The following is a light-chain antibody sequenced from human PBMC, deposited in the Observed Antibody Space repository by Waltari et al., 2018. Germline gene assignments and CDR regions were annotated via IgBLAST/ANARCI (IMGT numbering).Light chain of an antibody. CDR2: SNN. CDR3: AVSDDSLNGFV. V-gene: IGLV1-44*01. CDR1: SSNIGSNT. J-gene: IGLJ1*01. Sequence: QSVLTQPPSASGTPGQRVIISCSGSSSNIGSNTVNWYQQLPGTAPKVLVYSNNQRPSGVPARFSGSKSATSASLAISGLQSEDEADYYCAVSDDSLNGFVFGTGTRFTVL.